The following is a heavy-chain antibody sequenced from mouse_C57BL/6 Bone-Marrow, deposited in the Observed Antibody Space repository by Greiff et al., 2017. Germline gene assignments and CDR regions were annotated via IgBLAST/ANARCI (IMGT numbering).Heavy chain of an antibody. CDR2: IWSGGST. J-gene: IGHJ4*01. CDR3: AREDGYYDYYYAMDY. D-gene: IGHD2-3*01. V-gene: IGHV2-2*01. CDR1: GFSLTSYG. Sequence: VQLQESGPGLVQPSQSLSITCTVSGFSLTSYGVHWVRQSPGKGLEWLGVIWSGGSTDYNAAFISRLSISKDNSKSQVFFKMNRLQADDTAIYYCAREDGYYDYYYAMDYWGQGTSVTFAS.